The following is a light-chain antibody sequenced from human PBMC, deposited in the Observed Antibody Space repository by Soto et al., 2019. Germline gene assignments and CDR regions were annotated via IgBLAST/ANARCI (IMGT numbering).Light chain of an antibody. CDR2: GAS. Sequence: EIVLTQSPGTLSLCPGERATLSCRASQSVSSSYLAWYQQKPGQAPRLLTYGASSRATDITDRFSGSGSGANFTLTISRLEPEVIVVYCCQQYGSSHFAFGPGTKVDI. CDR1: QSVSSSY. J-gene: IGKJ3*01. V-gene: IGKV3-20*01. CDR3: QQYGSSHFA.